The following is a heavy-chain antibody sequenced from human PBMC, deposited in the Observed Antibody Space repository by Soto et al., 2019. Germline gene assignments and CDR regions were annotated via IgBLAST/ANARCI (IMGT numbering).Heavy chain of an antibody. Sequence: PSETLSLTCTFSGGSISSGGYYWSWIRQHPGKGLEWIGYIYYSGSTYYNPSLKSRVTISVDTSKNQFSLKLSSVTAADTAVYYCARVWISQDVGYYGMDVWGQGTTVTVSS. V-gene: IGHV4-31*03. CDR2: IYYSGST. CDR3: ARVWISQDVGYYGMDV. D-gene: IGHD5-12*01. CDR1: GGSISSGGYY. J-gene: IGHJ6*02.